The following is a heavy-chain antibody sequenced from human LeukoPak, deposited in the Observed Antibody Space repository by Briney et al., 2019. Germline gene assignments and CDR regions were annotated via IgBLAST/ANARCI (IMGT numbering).Heavy chain of an antibody. CDR2: IIPILGIA. D-gene: IGHD6-13*01. CDR3: AIQQPVYNYYYGMDV. J-gene: IGHJ6*02. CDR1: GGTFSSYA. Sequence: SVKVSCKASGGTFSSYAISWVRQAPGQGLEWMGRIIPILGIANYAQKFQGRVTITADKSTSTAYMELSSLRSEDTAVYYCAIQQPVYNYYYGMDVWGQGTTVTVSS. V-gene: IGHV1-69*04.